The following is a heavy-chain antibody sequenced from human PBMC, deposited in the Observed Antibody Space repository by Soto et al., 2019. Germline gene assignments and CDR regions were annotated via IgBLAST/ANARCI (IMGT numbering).Heavy chain of an antibody. CDR3: AKDRSRLIYGSGSY. CDR2: ISGSGGST. D-gene: IGHD3-10*01. Sequence: PGGSLSLSCSASGFTFSSYAMTWVRQAPGKGLEWVSAISGSGGSTYYADSVKGRFTISRDNSKNTLYLQMNSLRAEDTAVYYCAKDRSRLIYGSGSYWGQGTLVTVSS. J-gene: IGHJ4*02. V-gene: IGHV3-23*01. CDR1: GFTFSSYA.